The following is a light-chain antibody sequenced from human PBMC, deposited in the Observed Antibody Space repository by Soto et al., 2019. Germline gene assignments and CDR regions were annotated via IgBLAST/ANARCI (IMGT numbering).Light chain of an antibody. V-gene: IGKV1-5*03. CDR2: KAS. J-gene: IGKJ1*01. CDR3: QQYNSYRWT. CDR1: QSISSW. Sequence: DIQMTQSPSTLSASVGDRVTITCRASQSISSWLAWYQQKPGKAPKLLIYKASSLESGVPSRFSGSGSGKTFTLTISSLQPDDFATYYCQQYNSYRWTFGQGTKVEIK.